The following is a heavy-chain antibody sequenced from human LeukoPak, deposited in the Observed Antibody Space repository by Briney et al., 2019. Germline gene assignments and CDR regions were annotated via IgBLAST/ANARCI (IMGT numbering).Heavy chain of an antibody. V-gene: IGHV1-2*02. D-gene: IGHD2-2*01. CDR3: ARANFLYCSSSTCLFDY. CDR1: GYTFTDYY. J-gene: IGHJ4*02. CDR2: INPNDGDT. Sequence: ASVKVSCKASGYTFTDYYMHRVRQAPGPGFEWMGWINPNDGDTNYAQTFQGRVTMTRDTSIGTAHMEVSRRRSDDTAVYYCARANFLYCSSSTCLFDYWGQGTLVTVSS.